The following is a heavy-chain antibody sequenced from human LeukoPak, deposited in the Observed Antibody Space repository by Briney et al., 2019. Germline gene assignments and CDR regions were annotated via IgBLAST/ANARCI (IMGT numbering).Heavy chain of an antibody. J-gene: IGHJ5*02. CDR3: ARGGSYYIDWFDP. CDR2: IYYSGGT. V-gene: IGHV4-59*01. CDR1: GASISSYY. Sequence: SETLSLTCTVSGASISSYYWSWVRQPPGKGLEWIGYIYYSGGTTYNPSLKSRVTISVDTSKNQFSLKLSSVTAADTAVYYCARGGSYYIDWFDPWGQGTLVTVSS. D-gene: IGHD3-10*01.